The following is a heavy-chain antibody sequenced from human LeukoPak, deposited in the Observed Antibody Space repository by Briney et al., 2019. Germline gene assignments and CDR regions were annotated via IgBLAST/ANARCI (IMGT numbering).Heavy chain of an antibody. CDR1: GGTFSGYY. CDR3: AKASSGWLYWFDP. CDR2: SNDSGGT. J-gene: IGHJ5*02. V-gene: IGHV4-34*01. Sequence: SETLSLTCAVYGGTFSGYYWSWIRQPPGKRLEWVGESNDSGGTNYNPSLKSRVTISADKSKNQVSLKLSSVTAADTAVYYCAKASSGWLYWFDPWGQGTLVTVSS. D-gene: IGHD6-19*01.